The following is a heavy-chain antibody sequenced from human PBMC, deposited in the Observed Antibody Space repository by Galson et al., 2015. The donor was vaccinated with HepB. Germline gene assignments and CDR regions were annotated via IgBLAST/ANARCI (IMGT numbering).Heavy chain of an antibody. Sequence: SVKVSCKASGYTFTGYYMHWVRQAPGQGLEWMGRINPNSGGTNYAQKFQGRVTMTRDTSISTAYMELSRLRSDDTVVYYCARGIAVAGTPDNWFDPWGQGTLVTVSS. CDR3: ARGIAVAGTPDNWFDP. CDR1: GYTFTGYY. D-gene: IGHD6-19*01. V-gene: IGHV1-2*05. CDR2: INPNSGGT. J-gene: IGHJ5*02.